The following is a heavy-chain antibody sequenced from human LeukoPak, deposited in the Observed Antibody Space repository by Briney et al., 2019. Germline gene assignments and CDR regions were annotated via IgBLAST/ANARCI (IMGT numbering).Heavy chain of an antibody. Sequence: SETLSLTCAVYGGSFSGYYWSWIRQPPGKGLEWIGEINHSGSTNYNPSLKSRVTISVDTSKNQFSPKLSSVTAADTAVYYCARGPYMITFGGVIGYFDYWGQGTLVTVSS. CDR2: INHSGST. CDR3: ARGPYMITFGGVIGYFDY. CDR1: GGSFSGYY. J-gene: IGHJ4*02. V-gene: IGHV4-34*01. D-gene: IGHD3-16*02.